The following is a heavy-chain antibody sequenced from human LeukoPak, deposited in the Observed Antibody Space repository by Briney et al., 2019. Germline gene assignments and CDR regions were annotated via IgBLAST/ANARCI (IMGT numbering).Heavy chain of an antibody. D-gene: IGHD2-21*02. CDR1: GFTFSTYA. V-gene: IGHV3-64*01. Sequence: GGSLRLSCAASGFTFSTYAIHWVRQAPGKGLEYVSAISSNGGSTFYANSVKGRFIVSRDNSKNTLYLQMNSLRAEDTAVYYCAKLALHIVVVTATTPTDYWGQGTLVTVSS. CDR2: ISSNGGST. J-gene: IGHJ4*02. CDR3: AKLALHIVVVTATTPTDY.